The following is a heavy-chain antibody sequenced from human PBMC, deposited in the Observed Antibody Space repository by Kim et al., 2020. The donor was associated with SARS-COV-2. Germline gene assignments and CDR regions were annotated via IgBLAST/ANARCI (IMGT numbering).Heavy chain of an antibody. D-gene: IGHD4-17*01. CDR3: GRAVTLGSNWRIYYFDF. V-gene: IGHV3-74*01. Sequence: GGSLRLSCAASGFTFSSYWMHWVRQAPGKGLVWVSRINSDGSSTSYADSVKGRFTISRDNAKNTLYLQMNSLRAEDTAVYYCGRAVTLGSNWRIYYFDFRGQGTLVTVSS. CDR1: GFTFSSYW. CDR2: INSDGSST. J-gene: IGHJ4*02.